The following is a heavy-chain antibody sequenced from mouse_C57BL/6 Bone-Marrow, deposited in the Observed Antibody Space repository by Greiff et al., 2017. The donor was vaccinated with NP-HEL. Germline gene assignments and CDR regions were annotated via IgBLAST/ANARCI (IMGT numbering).Heavy chain of an antibody. CDR1: GYTFTSYW. J-gene: IGHJ3*01. CDR2: IDPSDSYT. CDR3: ARVSTMVKWFAY. D-gene: IGHD2-2*01. V-gene: IGHV1-59*01. Sequence: QVQLQQPGAELVRPGTSVKLSCKASGYTFTSYWMHWVKQRPGQGLEWIGVIDPSDSYTNYNKKFKGKATLTVDTSSRTAYMQLSSLTSEDSAVYSCARVSTMVKWFAYWGQGTLVTVSA.